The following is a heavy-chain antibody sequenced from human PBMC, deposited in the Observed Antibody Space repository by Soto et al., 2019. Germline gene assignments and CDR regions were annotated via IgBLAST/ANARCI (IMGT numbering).Heavy chain of an antibody. D-gene: IGHD5-12*01. Sequence: GGSLILSCSASGFTFSSYAMHWVRQAPGKGLEDVSGIRGNGDPPFYADSVKGRFTISRDNSKNTLYLQMSSLGADDTAVYYCVKSRGGNNFDFFDWGQGALGTVSA. CDR1: GFTFSSYA. V-gene: IGHV3-64D*06. CDR3: VKSRGGNNFDFFD. CDR2: IRGNGDPP. J-gene: IGHJ4*02.